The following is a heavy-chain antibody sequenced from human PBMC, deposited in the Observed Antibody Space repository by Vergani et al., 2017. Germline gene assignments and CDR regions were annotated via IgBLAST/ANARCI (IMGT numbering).Heavy chain of an antibody. CDR3: ARSYCSSTSCRSPDYYYYMDV. D-gene: IGHD2-2*01. CDR2: IYTSGST. J-gene: IGHJ6*03. V-gene: IGHV4-4*07. Sequence: QLQLQESGSGLVKPSQTLSLTCTVSGGSISSYYWSWIRQPAGKGLEWIGRIYTSGSTNYKPSLKSRVTMSVDTSKNQFSLKLSSVTAADTAVYYCARSYCSSTSCRSPDYYYYMDVWGKGTTVTVSS. CDR1: GGSISSYY.